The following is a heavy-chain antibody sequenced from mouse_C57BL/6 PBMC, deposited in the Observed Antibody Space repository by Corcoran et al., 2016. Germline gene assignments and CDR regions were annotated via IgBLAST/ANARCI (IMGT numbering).Heavy chain of an antibody. Sequence: DVQLQESGPGLVKPSQSLSLTCSVTGYPITSGYYWNWIRQFPGNKLEWMGYISYDGSNNYNPSLKNRISITRDTSKNQFFLKLNSVTTEDTATYYCARVNSDFAWFAYWGQGTLVTVSA. V-gene: IGHV3-6*01. CDR2: ISYDGSN. D-gene: IGHD2-4*01. CDR3: ARVNSDFAWFAY. J-gene: IGHJ3*01. CDR1: GYPITSGYY.